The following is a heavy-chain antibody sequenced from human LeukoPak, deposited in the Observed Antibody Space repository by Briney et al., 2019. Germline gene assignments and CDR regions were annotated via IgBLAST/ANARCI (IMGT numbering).Heavy chain of an antibody. Sequence: GRSLRLSCAASGFTFDDYAMHWVRQAPGKGLEWVSGISWNSGSIGYADSVKGRFTISRDNAKNSLYLQMNSLRAEDTALYYCAKGSEQWLWGGCFDYWGQGTLVTVSS. V-gene: IGHV3-9*01. J-gene: IGHJ4*02. D-gene: IGHD6-19*01. CDR2: ISWNSGSI. CDR1: GFTFDDYA. CDR3: AKGSEQWLWGGCFDY.